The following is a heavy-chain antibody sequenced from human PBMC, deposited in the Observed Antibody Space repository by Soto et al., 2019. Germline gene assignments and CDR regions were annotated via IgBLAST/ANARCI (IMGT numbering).Heavy chain of an antibody. Sequence: GGSLRLSCAASGFTFSSYAMSWVRQAPGKGLEWVSAISGSGGSTYYADSVKGRFTISRDNSKNTLYLQMNSLRAEDTAVYYCAKGYCSSTSCYLELERHSDGAFDIWGQGTMVTVSS. CDR3: AKGYCSSTSCYLELERHSDGAFDI. D-gene: IGHD2-2*01. CDR1: GFTFSSYA. V-gene: IGHV3-23*01. J-gene: IGHJ3*02. CDR2: ISGSGGST.